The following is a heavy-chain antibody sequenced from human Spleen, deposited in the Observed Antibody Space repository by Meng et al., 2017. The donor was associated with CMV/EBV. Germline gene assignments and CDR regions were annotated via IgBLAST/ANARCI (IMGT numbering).Heavy chain of an antibody. D-gene: IGHD1-1*01. J-gene: IGHJ4*02. CDR2: ISTYNGNT. CDR3: ARDTLNWNFDY. Sequence: ASVMVSCKAPGGTLSSNFNSYSITWVRQAPGQGLEWMGWISTYNGNTKYAQKLQGRVTMTTDTSTTTAYMELRSLRSDDTAVYFCARDTLNWNFDYWGQGTLVTVSS. CDR1: GGTLSSNFNSYS. V-gene: IGHV1-18*01.